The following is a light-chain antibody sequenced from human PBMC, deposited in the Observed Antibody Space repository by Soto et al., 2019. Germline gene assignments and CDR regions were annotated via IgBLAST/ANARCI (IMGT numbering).Light chain of an antibody. CDR1: SSDVGSYNR. Sequence: QSVLTQPPSVSGSPGQSVTISCTGTSSDVGSYNRVSWYQQPPGTAPKLMIYEVSNRPSGVPDRFSGSKSGNTASLTISGLQAEDEADYYCSLYTSSRGGYVFGAGTKVP. CDR2: EVS. J-gene: IGLJ1*01. V-gene: IGLV2-18*01. CDR3: SLYTSSRGGYV.